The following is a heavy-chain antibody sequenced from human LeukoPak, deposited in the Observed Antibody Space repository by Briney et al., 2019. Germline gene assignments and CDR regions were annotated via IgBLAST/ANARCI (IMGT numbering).Heavy chain of an antibody. J-gene: IGHJ4*02. Sequence: SETLSLTCTVSGGSISNYYWSWIRQPPGKGLEWVAYGDYSGSTRYNPSLESRVTMSVDTSKNQFSLKLTSVTAADTAVYYCARGIADPYSFDSWGQGTLVTVSS. CDR1: GGSISNYY. CDR3: ARGIADPYSFDS. CDR2: GDYSGST. V-gene: IGHV4-59*12. D-gene: IGHD6-13*01.